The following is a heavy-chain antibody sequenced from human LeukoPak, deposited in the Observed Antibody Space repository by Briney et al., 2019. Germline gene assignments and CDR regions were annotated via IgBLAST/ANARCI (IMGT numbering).Heavy chain of an antibody. V-gene: IGHV4-31*11. CDR1: GGSFTGYY. CDR2: IYYSGST. Sequence: SETLSLTCAVYGGSFTGYYWSWIRQHPGKGLEWIGYIYYSGSTYYNPSLKSRVTISVDTSKNQFSLKLSSVTAADTAVYYCARTVTMVRGVYNGGYYFDYWGQGTLVTVSS. D-gene: IGHD3-10*01. J-gene: IGHJ4*02. CDR3: ARTVTMVRGVYNGGYYFDY.